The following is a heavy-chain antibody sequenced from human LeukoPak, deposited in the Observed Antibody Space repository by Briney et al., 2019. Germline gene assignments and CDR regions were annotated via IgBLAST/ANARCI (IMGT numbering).Heavy chain of an antibody. CDR3: AASSGVTLGRF. CDR2: IYCTGIT. J-gene: IGHJ4*02. CDR1: GGSISSGSHY. V-gene: IGHV4-31*03. D-gene: IGHD3-16*01. Sequence: SETLSLTCTVSGGSISSGSHYYQWIRQHPGKGLEWIGYIYCTGITSYNPSLKSRVTMSVDTSMNQVSLKVTSLTAADTAVYYCAASSGVTLGRFWGQGALVTVSS.